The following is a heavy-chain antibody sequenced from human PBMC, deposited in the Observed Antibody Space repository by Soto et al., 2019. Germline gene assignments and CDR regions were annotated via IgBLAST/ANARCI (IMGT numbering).Heavy chain of an antibody. CDR1: GGSFSGYY. J-gene: IGHJ4*02. Sequence: PSETLSLTCAVYGGSFSGYYWSWIRQPPGKGLEWIGEINHSGSTNYNPSLKSRVTISVDTSKNQFSLKLSSVAAADTAVYYCARMPRRYCSGGSCYSWGQGTLVTVSS. V-gene: IGHV4-34*01. CDR3: ARMPRRYCSGGSCYS. D-gene: IGHD2-15*01. CDR2: INHSGST.